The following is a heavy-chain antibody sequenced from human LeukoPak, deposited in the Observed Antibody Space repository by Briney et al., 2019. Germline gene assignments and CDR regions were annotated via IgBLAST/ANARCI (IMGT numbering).Heavy chain of an antibody. CDR1: GGSISSYY. V-gene: IGHV4-59*01. CDR2: IYYTGST. J-gene: IGHJ5*02. D-gene: IGHD3-10*01. CDR3: AGSGDGWFDP. Sequence: PSETLSLTCTVSGGSISSYYWSWIRQPPGKGLEWIAYIYYTGSTNYNPSLKSRVTISVDTSKNQFSLKLTSVTAADTAVYYCAGSGDGWFDPWGQGTLVTVSS.